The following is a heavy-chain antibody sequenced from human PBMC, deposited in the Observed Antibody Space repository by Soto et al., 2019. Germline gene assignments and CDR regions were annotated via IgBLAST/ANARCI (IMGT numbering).Heavy chain of an antibody. CDR2: IYYSGST. Sequence: SETLSLTCTVSGGSISSGGYYWSWIRKHPGKGLEWIGYIYYSGSTYYNPYLKSRVTISVDTSKKQFSLKLSSVTTADTAVYYWASEHCSGGSCYYFDYWGQGTLVTVSS. J-gene: IGHJ4*02. V-gene: IGHV4-31*03. CDR3: ASEHCSGGSCYYFDY. D-gene: IGHD2-15*01. CDR1: GGSISSGGYY.